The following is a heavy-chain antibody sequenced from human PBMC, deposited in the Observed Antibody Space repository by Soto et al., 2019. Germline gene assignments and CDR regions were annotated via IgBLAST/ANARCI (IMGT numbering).Heavy chain of an antibody. CDR2: ISSSSSYI. CDR3: ARDLIAAELFDY. J-gene: IGHJ4*02. Sequence: PGGSLRLSCAASGFTFSSYSMNWVRQAPGKGLEWVSSISSSSSYIYYADSVKGRFTISRDNAKNSLYLQMNSLGAEDTAVYYCARDLIAAELFDYWGQGTLVTVSS. D-gene: IGHD6-6*01. V-gene: IGHV3-21*01. CDR1: GFTFSSYS.